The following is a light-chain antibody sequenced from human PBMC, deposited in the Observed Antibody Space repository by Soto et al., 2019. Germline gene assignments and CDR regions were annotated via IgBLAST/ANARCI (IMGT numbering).Light chain of an antibody. V-gene: IGLV2-14*01. Sequence: QSALTQPASVSGSPGQSITISCTGTTSDIGAYNFVSWYQHHPDKAPKLIIYGVTNRPSGVSNRFSGSKSANTASLTISGLQTEDEAHYYCCSYTRNITALLIFGGGTKLTVL. CDR3: CSYTRNITALLI. CDR2: GVT. J-gene: IGLJ2*01. CDR1: TSDIGAYNF.